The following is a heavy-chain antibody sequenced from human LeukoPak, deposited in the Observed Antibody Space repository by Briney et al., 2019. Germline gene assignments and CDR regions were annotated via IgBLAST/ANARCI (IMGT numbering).Heavy chain of an antibody. CDR2: IYYSGST. CDR1: GGSISSGGYY. J-gene: IGHJ4*01. D-gene: IGHD6-19*01. Sequence: NPSQTLSLTCTVSGGSISSGGYYWSWIRQHPGKGLEWIGYIYYSGSTYYNPSLKSRVTISVDTSKNQFPLKLSSVTAADTAVYYCARDLWSSGYFDYWGQEPWSPSPQ. CDR3: ARDLWSSGYFDY. V-gene: IGHV4-31*03.